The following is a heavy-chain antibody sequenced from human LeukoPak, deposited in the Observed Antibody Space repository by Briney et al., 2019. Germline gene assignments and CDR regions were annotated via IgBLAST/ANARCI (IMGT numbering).Heavy chain of an antibody. D-gene: IGHD4-23*01. CDR1: GGTFSSYA. CDR2: IIPIFGTA. Sequence: SVKVSCKASGGTFSSYAISWVRQAPGQGLEWMGGIIPIFGTANYAQKFQGRVTITADKSTSTAYMELSSLRSEDTAVYYCARPHGGNNAFDIWGQGTMVTVSS. V-gene: IGHV1-69*06. CDR3: ARPHGGNNAFDI. J-gene: IGHJ3*02.